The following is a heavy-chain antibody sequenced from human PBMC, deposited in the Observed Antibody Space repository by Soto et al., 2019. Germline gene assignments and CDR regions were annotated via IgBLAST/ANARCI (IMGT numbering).Heavy chain of an antibody. CDR1: GASISSGDFH. J-gene: IGHJ6*02. D-gene: IGHD3-10*01. Sequence: QVQLQESGPGLVKPSETLSLTCAVSGASISSGDFHWTWIRQRPGEGLEWIGYIDFSGRTYYNPSLRSRLSNSVDTSQNPFSLRLNSMTAADTAVYYCTRDSPPPPYFAYYGMDVWGQGTTVTVSS. CDR3: TRDSPPPPYFAYYGMDV. V-gene: IGHV4-31*11. CDR2: IDFSGRT.